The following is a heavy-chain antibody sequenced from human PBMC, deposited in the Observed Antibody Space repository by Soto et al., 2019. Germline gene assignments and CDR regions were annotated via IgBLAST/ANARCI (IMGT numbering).Heavy chain of an antibody. CDR2: INPSGGST. Sequence: GASVKVSCKASGGIFSSNAISWVRQAPGQGLEWMGIINPSGGSTSYAQKFQGRVTMTRDTSTSTVYMELSSLRSEDTAVYYCARSTYYYDSSGYYYYDYWGQGTLVTVSS. V-gene: IGHV1-46*01. D-gene: IGHD3-22*01. J-gene: IGHJ4*02. CDR3: ARSTYYYDSSGYYYYDY. CDR1: GGIFSSNA.